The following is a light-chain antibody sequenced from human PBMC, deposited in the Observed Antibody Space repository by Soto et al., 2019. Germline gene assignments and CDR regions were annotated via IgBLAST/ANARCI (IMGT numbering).Light chain of an antibody. CDR1: QSINVW. Sequence: DLQMTQSPSTLSASVGDRVTITCRASQSINVWLAWYQQKPGKAPKLLIYKASSLESGVPSRFSGSGSGTEFTLTISSLQPDDFASYYCQQYNAYPWTFGQGTKVEIK. V-gene: IGKV1-5*03. J-gene: IGKJ1*01. CDR2: KAS. CDR3: QQYNAYPWT.